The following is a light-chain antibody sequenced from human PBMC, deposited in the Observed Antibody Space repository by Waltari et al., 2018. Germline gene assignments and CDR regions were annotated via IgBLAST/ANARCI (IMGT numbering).Light chain of an antibody. CDR1: QGISSH. J-gene: IGKJ1*01. Sequence: EIVMTHAPATLSVSPGERSTLSCRASQGISSHLAWYQQKPGQAPRLLSFGASARATGVPARFSGSGSGTEFTLTISSLQSEDFGVYYCQQSKIWPAFGQGTKVEIK. CDR2: GAS. CDR3: QQSKIWPA. V-gene: IGKV3-15*01.